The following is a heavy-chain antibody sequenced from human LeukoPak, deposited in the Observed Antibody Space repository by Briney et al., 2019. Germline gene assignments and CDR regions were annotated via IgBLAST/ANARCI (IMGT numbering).Heavy chain of an antibody. Sequence: SGGSLRLSCAASGFTFRNYAMSWVRQAPGKGLEWVSSITGNSNYIYYADSVKGRFTISRDNAKNSLYLQMSSLRAEDTAVYYCARVKFTDFDYWGQGTLVTVSS. CDR2: ITGNSNYI. J-gene: IGHJ4*02. V-gene: IGHV3-21*01. CDR1: GFTFRNYA. CDR3: ARVKFTDFDY.